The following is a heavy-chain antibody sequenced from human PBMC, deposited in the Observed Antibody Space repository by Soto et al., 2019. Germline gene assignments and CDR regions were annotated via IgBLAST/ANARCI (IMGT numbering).Heavy chain of an antibody. V-gene: IGHV1-69*01. CDR3: ARGWGEDSSDYFYAY. Sequence: QVQLVQSGAEVRKPGSSVKVSCKASGGTFSRLAISWVRQAPGQGLEWMGGIIPIFGTPNHAQKFQGRLTITADEATSTVHLELSSLRSEHTAIYYCARGWGEDSSDYFYAYWGQGTLVIVSS. CDR1: GGTFSRLA. CDR2: IIPIFGTP. J-gene: IGHJ4*02. D-gene: IGHD3-22*01.